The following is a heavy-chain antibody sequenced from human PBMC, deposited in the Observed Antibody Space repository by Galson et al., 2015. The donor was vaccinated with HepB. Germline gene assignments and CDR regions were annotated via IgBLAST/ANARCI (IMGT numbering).Heavy chain of an antibody. D-gene: IGHD1-26*01. CDR2: ISYDGSNK. V-gene: IGHV3-30-3*01. J-gene: IGHJ5*02. CDR1: GFTFSSYA. Sequence: SLRLSCAASGFTFSSYAMHWVRQAPGKGLEWVAVISYDGSNKYYADSVKGRFTISRDNSKNTLYLQMNSLRAEDTAVYYCARDHDEWELLSGWFDPWGQGTLVTVSS. CDR3: ARDHDEWELLSGWFDP.